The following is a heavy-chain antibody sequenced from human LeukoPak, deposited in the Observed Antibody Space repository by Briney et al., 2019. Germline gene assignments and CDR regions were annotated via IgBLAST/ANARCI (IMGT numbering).Heavy chain of an antibody. V-gene: IGHV3-11*01. J-gene: IGHJ6*02. D-gene: IGHD3-10*01. CDR3: ARDLLWFGGLSYGMDV. CDR1: GFTFSDYY. CDR2: ISSSGSTI. Sequence: GGSLRLSCAASGFTFSDYYMSWIRQAPGKGLEWVSYISSSGSTIYYADSVKGRFTISRDNAKDSLYLQMNSLRAEDTAVYYCARDLLWFGGLSYGMDVWGQGTTVTVSS.